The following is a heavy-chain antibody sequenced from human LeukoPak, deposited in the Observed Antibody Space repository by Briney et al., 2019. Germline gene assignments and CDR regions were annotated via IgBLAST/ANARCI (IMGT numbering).Heavy chain of an antibody. CDR1: GYTFTGYY. Sequence: ASVTVSCKASGYTFTGYYMHWVRQAPGQGLEWMGWINPNSGGTNYAQKFQGRVTMTRDTSISTAYMELSRLRSDDTAVYYCARGLYSSSWYRDYFDYWGQGTLVTVSS. J-gene: IGHJ4*02. D-gene: IGHD6-13*01. CDR2: INPNSGGT. V-gene: IGHV1-2*02. CDR3: ARGLYSSSWYRDYFDY.